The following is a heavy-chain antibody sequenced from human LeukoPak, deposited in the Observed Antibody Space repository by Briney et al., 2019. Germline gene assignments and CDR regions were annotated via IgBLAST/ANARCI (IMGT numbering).Heavy chain of an antibody. V-gene: IGHV3-74*01. J-gene: IGHJ4*02. Sequence: GGSLRLSCAASGFTFSSYWMHWVRQAPGKGLVWVSRINSDGSSTSYADSVKGRFTISRDNAKNTLYLQMNSLRAEDTAVYYCATDYYDSSDLDYWGQGTLVTVSS. CDR2: INSDGSST. CDR1: GFTFSSYW. D-gene: IGHD3-22*01. CDR3: ATDYYDSSDLDY.